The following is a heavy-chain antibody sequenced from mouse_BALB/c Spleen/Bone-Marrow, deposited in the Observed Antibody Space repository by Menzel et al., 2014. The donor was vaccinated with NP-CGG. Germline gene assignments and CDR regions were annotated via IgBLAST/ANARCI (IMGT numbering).Heavy chain of an antibody. CDR2: IDPSDSET. V-gene: IGHV1S127*01. CDR1: GYSFTSYW. CDR3: ARGDDGYYGDY. J-gene: IGHJ2*01. D-gene: IGHD2-3*01. Sequence: QVQLQQSGPQLVRPGASVKISCKASGYSFTSYWMHWVKQRPGQGLEWIGMIDPSDSETRLNQKFKDKATLTVGKSSSTAYMQLSSPTSEDSAVYYCARGDDGYYGDYWGQGTTLTVSS.